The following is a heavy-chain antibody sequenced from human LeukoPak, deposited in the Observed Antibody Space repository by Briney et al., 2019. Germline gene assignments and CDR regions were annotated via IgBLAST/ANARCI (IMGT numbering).Heavy chain of an antibody. J-gene: IGHJ4*02. V-gene: IGHV3-15*01. CDR3: TTVVLRYFDWLRTFDY. D-gene: IGHD3-9*01. CDR1: GFTFSNAW. Sequence: GGSLRLSCAASGFTFSNAWMSWVRQAPGKGLEWVGRIKSKTDGGTKDYAAPVKGRFTISRDDSNNTLYLQMNSLKTEDTAVYYCTTVVLRYFDWLRTFDYWGQGTLVTVSS. CDR2: IKSKTDGGTK.